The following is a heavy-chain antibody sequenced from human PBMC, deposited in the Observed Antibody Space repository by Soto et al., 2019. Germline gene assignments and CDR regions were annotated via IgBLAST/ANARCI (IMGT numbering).Heavy chain of an antibody. CDR3: ARSGEHPLDY. J-gene: IGHJ4*02. Sequence: QVQLVQSGPEVKKPGASVKVSCKTSGYTFTHYVINWVRQAPGQGLDWRGFSTHTGNTKYAQKFEGRVAMTTDTSSSTAYMEVRSLRSDDTALYYCARSGEHPLDYWGQGTPVTVSS. CDR1: GYTFTHYV. V-gene: IGHV1-18*01. D-gene: IGHD3-10*01. CDR2: STHTGNT.